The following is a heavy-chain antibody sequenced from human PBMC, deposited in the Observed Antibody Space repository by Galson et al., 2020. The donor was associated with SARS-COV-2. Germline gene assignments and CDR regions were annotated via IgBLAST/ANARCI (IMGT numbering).Heavy chain of an antibody. V-gene: IGHV3-23*01. CDR3: ATPGLDDSSGYYPNYFDY. CDR2: ISGSGGST. D-gene: IGHD3-22*01. J-gene: IGHJ4*02. Sequence: GGSLRLSCAASGFTFSSYAMSWVRQAPGKGLEWVSAISGSGGSTYYAAPVKGRFTISRDNSKNTLYLQMNSLRAEDTAVYYCATPGLDDSSGYYPNYFDYWGQGTLVTVSS. CDR1: GFTFSSYA.